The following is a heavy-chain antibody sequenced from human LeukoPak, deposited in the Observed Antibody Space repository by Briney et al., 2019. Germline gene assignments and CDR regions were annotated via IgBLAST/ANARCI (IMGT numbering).Heavy chain of an antibody. CDR2: IYTSGTT. Sequence: PSETLSLTCTVSGVSISSDTYYWSWIRQPAGKGLEWIGRIYTSGTTTYNPSLKIRVTISVDTSKNQFSLKLSYVTAADTAMYYCARLTTVTPQYDYWGQGTLVTVSS. V-gene: IGHV4-61*02. J-gene: IGHJ4*02. CDR3: ARLTTVTPQYDY. CDR1: GVSISSDTYY. D-gene: IGHD4-17*01.